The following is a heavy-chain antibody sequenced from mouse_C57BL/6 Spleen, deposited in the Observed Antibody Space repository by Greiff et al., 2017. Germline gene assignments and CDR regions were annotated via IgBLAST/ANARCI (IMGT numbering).Heavy chain of an antibody. Sequence: QVQLQQSGAELVRPGASVKLSCKASGYTFTDYYINWVKQRPGQGLEWIARIYPGSGNTYYNEKFKGKATLTAEKSSSTAYMQLSSLTSEDSAVYFCARSSYYGSSYGFAYWGQGTLVTVSA. J-gene: IGHJ3*01. V-gene: IGHV1-76*01. CDR1: GYTFTDYY. D-gene: IGHD1-1*01. CDR2: IYPGSGNT. CDR3: ARSSYYGSSYGFAY.